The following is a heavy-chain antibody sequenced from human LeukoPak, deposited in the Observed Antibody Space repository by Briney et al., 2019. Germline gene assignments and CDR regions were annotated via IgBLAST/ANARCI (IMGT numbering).Heavy chain of an antibody. J-gene: IGHJ4*02. Sequence: GGSLRLSCAASGFTFSSYEMNWVRQAPGKGLEWVSYISSSGNNIYYADSVKGRFTIFRDNAKNSLYLQMNSLRVEDTAVYYCARGDYWGQGTLVTVSS. V-gene: IGHV3-48*03. CDR2: ISSSGNNI. CDR1: GFTFSSYE. CDR3: ARGDY.